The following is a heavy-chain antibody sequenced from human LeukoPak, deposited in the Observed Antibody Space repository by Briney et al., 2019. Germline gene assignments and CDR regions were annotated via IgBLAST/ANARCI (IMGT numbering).Heavy chain of an antibody. CDR1: GGSISSYY. CDR2: IYYSGST. Sequence: SETLSLTCTVSGGSISSYYWGWIRQPPGKGLEWIGYIYYSGSTNYNPSLKSRVTISVDTSKNQFSLKLSSVTAADTAVYYCARCLVGATYYFDYWGQGTLVTVSS. CDR3: ARCLVGATYYFDY. V-gene: IGHV4-59*01. D-gene: IGHD1-26*01. J-gene: IGHJ4*02.